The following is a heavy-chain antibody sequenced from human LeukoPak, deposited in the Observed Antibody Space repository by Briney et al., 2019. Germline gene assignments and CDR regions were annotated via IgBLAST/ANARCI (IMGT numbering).Heavy chain of an antibody. Sequence: SVKVSCKASGGTFSSYAISWVRQAPGQGLEWMGRIIPILGIANYAQKFQGRVTITADKSTSTAYMELSSLRSEDTAVYYCARGTSVDAFDIWGQGTMVTVSS. J-gene: IGHJ3*02. D-gene: IGHD1-1*01. CDR1: GGTFSSYA. CDR3: ARGTSVDAFDI. CDR2: IIPILGIA. V-gene: IGHV1-69*04.